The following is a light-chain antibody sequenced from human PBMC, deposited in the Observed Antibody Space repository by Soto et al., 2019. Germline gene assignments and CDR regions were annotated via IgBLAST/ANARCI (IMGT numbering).Light chain of an antibody. CDR3: QRYGSSQWT. CDR1: QSVSSSY. V-gene: IGKV3-20*01. J-gene: IGKJ1*01. CDR2: GAS. Sequence: EIVLTQSPGTLSLSPGERATLSCRASQSVSSSYLAWYQQKPGQAPRLLIYGASSKATGIPDRFSGSGSGTDFTLTISRLEPEDFAVYYCQRYGSSQWTFGQGTKGEIK.